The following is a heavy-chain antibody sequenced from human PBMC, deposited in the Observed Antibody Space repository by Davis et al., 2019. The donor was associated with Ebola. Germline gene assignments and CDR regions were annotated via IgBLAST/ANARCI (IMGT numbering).Heavy chain of an antibody. J-gene: IGHJ4*02. D-gene: IGHD1-7*01. Sequence: ASVKVSCKTSGYTFTSFGITWVRQAPGQGLEWMGWISTDNGNSNYEQKLQGRVTMTTDTSTSTAYMELRSLRSDDTAVYYCARGGYTWNYVPNTIDYWGQGALVTVSS. CDR1: GYTFTSFG. V-gene: IGHV1-18*01. CDR3: ARGGYTWNYVPNTIDY. CDR2: ISTDNGNS.